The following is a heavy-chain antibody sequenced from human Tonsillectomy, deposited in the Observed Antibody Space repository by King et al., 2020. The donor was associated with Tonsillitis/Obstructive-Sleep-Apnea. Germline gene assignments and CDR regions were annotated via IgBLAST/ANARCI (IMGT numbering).Heavy chain of an antibody. CDR3: AKIGYDFWSGYYPLNFDY. D-gene: IGHD3-3*01. CDR2: ISGSGGST. J-gene: IGHJ4*02. CDR1: GFTFSSYA. V-gene: IGHV3-23*04. Sequence: VQLVESGGGLVQPGGSLRLSCAASGFTFSSYAMSWVRQAPGKGLEWVSAISGSGGSTYYADSVKGRFTISRDNSKNTLYLQMNSLRAEDTAVYYCAKIGYDFWSGYYPLNFDYWGQGTLVTVSS.